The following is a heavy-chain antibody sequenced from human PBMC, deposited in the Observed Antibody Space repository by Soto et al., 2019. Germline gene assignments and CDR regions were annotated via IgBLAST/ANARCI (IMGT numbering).Heavy chain of an antibody. V-gene: IGHV1-3*01. CDR1: GYTFTSYA. J-gene: IGHJ3*02. D-gene: IGHD3-10*01. CDR3: ARDGPLWFGEPVAFDI. CDR2: INAGNGNT. Sequence: QVQLVQSGAEVKKPGASVKVSCKASGYTFTSYAMHCVRQAPGHRLEWMGWINAGNGNTKYSQKFQGSVTITRDTSASTAYMELSSLRSEDTAVYYCARDGPLWFGEPVAFDIWGQGTMVTVSS.